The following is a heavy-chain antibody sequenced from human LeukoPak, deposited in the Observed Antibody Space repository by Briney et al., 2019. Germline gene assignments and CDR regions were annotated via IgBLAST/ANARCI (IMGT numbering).Heavy chain of an antibody. CDR3: ACHSGWSGPSE. CDR1: GGSISSYY. Sequence: PSETLSLTCTVSGGSISSYYWSWIRQPAGKGLEWIGRIYTSGSTNYNPSLKSRLTISVDKSKNHFSLKLSSVTAADTAVYYCACHSGWSGPSEWGQGTLVTVSS. V-gene: IGHV4-4*07. CDR2: IYTSGST. J-gene: IGHJ4*02. D-gene: IGHD6-19*01.